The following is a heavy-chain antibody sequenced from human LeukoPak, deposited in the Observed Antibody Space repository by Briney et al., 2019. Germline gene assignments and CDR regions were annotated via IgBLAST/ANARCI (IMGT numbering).Heavy chain of an antibody. D-gene: IGHD1-26*01. V-gene: IGHV4-34*01. CDR3: ARGRGGRPDFDY. Sequence: SETLSLTCAVYGGSFSGYYWSWIRQPPGKGREWIGEINHSGSTNYNPSLKSRVTISVATSKNQFSMKLSSVTAADTAVYYCARGRGGRPDFDYWGQGTLVTVSS. J-gene: IGHJ4*02. CDR2: INHSGST. CDR1: GGSFSGYY.